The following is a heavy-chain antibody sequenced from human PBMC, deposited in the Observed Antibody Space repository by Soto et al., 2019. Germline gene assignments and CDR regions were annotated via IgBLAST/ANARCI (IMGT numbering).Heavy chain of an antibody. CDR2: IYYGGTT. CDR3: ARGWYYFDF. CDR1: VEPMTGGYY. D-gene: IGHD2-15*01. V-gene: IGHV4-38-2*01. Sequence: PSETLSLTCDVSVEPMTGGYYWGWIRQSPGKGLEWIGSIYYGGTTYYNPSLRSRLAISIDTSKNQFSLRLTSVTAADTALYFCARGWYYFDFWGLGTLVAVAS. J-gene: IGHJ4*02.